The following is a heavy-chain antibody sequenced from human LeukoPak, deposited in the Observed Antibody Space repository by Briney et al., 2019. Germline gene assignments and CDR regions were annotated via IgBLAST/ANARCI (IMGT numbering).Heavy chain of an antibody. CDR2: IYTSGST. CDR1: GGSISSGSYY. J-gene: IGHJ5*02. D-gene: IGHD6-19*01. V-gene: IGHV4-61*02. Sequence: SQTLSLTCTVSGGSISSGSYYWSWIRQPAGKGLEWIGRIYTSGSTNHNPSLKSRVTISIDTSKNQFSLKLSSVTAADTAVYYCASSALSYSSGWYGVENWFDPWGQGTLVTVSS. CDR3: ASSALSYSSGWYGVENWFDP.